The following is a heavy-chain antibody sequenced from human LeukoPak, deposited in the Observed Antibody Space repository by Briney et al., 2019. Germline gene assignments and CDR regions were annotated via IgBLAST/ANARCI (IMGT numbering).Heavy chain of an antibody. Sequence: SVKVSCKASGGTFSSYAISWVRQAPGQGLEWMGGIIPIFGTANYAQKFQGRVTITTDESTSTAYMELSSLRSEDTAVYYCASSITIFGVGAPLWHWGQGTLVTVSS. CDR1: GGTFSSYA. J-gene: IGHJ4*02. V-gene: IGHV1-69*05. CDR2: IIPIFGTA. CDR3: ASSITIFGVGAPLWH. D-gene: IGHD3-3*01.